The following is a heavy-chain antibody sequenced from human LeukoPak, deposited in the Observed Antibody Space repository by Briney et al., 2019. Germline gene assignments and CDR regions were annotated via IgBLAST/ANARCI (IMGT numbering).Heavy chain of an antibody. D-gene: IGHD3-16*01. Sequence: GGSLRLSCAASGFTFSSYAMHWVRQAPGKGLEYVSAISSNGGSTYYANSVKGRFTISRDNSKNTLYLQMGSLRAEDMAVYYCAKVRWGSDNALDSWGQGTLVTGSS. V-gene: IGHV3-64*01. J-gene: IGHJ4*02. CDR1: GFTFSSYA. CDR3: AKVRWGSDNALDS. CDR2: ISSNGGST.